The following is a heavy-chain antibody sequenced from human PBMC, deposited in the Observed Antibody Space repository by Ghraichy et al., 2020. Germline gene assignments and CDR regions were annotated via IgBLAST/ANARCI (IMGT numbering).Heavy chain of an antibody. Sequence: ASVKVSCKASGYTFTSYAMHWVRQAPGQRLEWMGWINAGNGNTKYSQKFQGRVTITRDTSASTAYMELSSLRSEDTAVYYCARGLNNWNDPYNWFDPWGQGTLVTVSS. J-gene: IGHJ5*02. D-gene: IGHD1-20*01. CDR2: INAGNGNT. V-gene: IGHV1-3*01. CDR3: ARGLNNWNDPYNWFDP. CDR1: GYTFTSYA.